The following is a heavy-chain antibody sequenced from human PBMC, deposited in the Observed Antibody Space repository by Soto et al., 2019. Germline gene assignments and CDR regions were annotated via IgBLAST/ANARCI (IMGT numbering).Heavy chain of an antibody. J-gene: IGHJ4*02. Sequence: GESLKISCKVSGYSFTKYWIGWVRQMPGKGLEWMGIIYPSDSDTRYSPSFQGQVTISADKSISAAYLQWSSLKASDTAMYYCARRGILTGYYLFDYWGQGTLVSVSS. CDR2: IYPSDSDT. D-gene: IGHD3-9*01. CDR1: GYSFTKYW. V-gene: IGHV5-51*01. CDR3: ARRGILTGYYLFDY.